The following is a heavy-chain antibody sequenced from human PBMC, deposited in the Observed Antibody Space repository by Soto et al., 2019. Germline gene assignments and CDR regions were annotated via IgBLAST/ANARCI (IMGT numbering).Heavy chain of an antibody. CDR3: ARLNTAMVLGFGY. CDR2: IYYSGST. Sequence: QVQLQESGPGLVKPSETLSLTCTVSGGSISSYYWSWIRQPPGKGLAWIGYIYYSGSTNYNPSLKSRVTISVDTSKNQFSLELSSVTAADTAGYYLARLNTAMVLGFGYWGQGTLVTVSS. J-gene: IGHJ4*02. D-gene: IGHD5-18*01. CDR1: GGSISSYY. V-gene: IGHV4-59*01.